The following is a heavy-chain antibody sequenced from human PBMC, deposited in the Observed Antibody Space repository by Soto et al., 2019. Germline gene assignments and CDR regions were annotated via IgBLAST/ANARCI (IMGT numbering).Heavy chain of an antibody. CDR2: ISGSGATK. CDR1: GFTFSSHS. V-gene: IGHV3-48*02. J-gene: IGHJ4*02. D-gene: IGHD5-18*01. CDR3: ARAIRGFSYVVDY. Sequence: QSGGSLRLSCAASGFTFSSHSINWVRQAPGKGLEWVSYISGSGATKYYADSVKGRFTISRDNARNSLYLQMSSQSDEDTAVYYCARAIRGFSYVVDYWGQGTLVTVSS.